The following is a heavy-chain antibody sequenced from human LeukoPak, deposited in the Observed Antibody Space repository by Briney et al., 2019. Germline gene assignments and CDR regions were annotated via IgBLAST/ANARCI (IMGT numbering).Heavy chain of an antibody. V-gene: IGHV4-59*01. J-gene: IGHJ4*02. CDR1: GVSIGSYY. CDR2: ISSSGRT. D-gene: IGHD3-22*01. CDR3: ARGYYEPFES. Sequence: SETLSLTCTVSGVSIGSYYWNWIRQSPGKGLEWVGYISSSGRTTYHPSLKSRVTISVDPSKNQFSLTLISVTAADTAVYYCARGYYEPFESWGQGTGVTVSS.